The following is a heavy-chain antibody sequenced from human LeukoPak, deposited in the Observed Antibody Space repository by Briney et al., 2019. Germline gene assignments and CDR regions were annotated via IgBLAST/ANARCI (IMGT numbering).Heavy chain of an antibody. V-gene: IGHV4-30-2*01. CDR3: ARAAYSGYDRYWYFDL. Sequence: PSETLSLTCAVSGGSISSGGYSWSWIRQPPGKGLEWIGYIYHSGSTYYNPSLKSRVTISVDRSKNQCSLKLSSVTAADTAVYYCARAAYSGYDRYWYFDLWGRGTLVTVFS. J-gene: IGHJ2*01. D-gene: IGHD5-12*01. CDR1: GGSISSGGYS. CDR2: IYHSGST.